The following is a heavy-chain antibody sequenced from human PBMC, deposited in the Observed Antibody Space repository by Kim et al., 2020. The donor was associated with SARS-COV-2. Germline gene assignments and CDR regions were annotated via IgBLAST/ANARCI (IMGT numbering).Heavy chain of an antibody. CDR1: GFTFSSYA. Sequence: GGSLRLSCAASGFTFSSYAMHWVRQAPGKGLEWVAVISYDVSNKYYADSVKGRFTISRDNSKNTLYLQMNSLRAEDTAVYYCARDPSVIYRLYSSSLWGRGALDYWGQGTLVTVSS. V-gene: IGHV3-30*04. D-gene: IGHD6-6*01. CDR2: ISYDVSNK. J-gene: IGHJ4*02. CDR3: ARDPSVIYRLYSSSLWGRGALDY.